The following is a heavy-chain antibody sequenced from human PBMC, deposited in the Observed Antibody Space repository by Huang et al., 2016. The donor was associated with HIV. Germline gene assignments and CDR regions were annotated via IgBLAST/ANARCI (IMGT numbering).Heavy chain of an antibody. CDR3: ARHKGSSPFYFDY. D-gene: IGHD1-26*01. CDR1: GGSISSSSYY. Sequence: QLQLQESGPGLVKPSETLSLTCTVSGGSISSSSYYWGWIRQPPGKGLEWIGSIYYSGSTYYNPSLKSGVTISVDTSKSQFSLKLSSGTAADTAVYYWARHKGSSPFYFDYWGQGTLVTVSS. J-gene: IGHJ4*02. V-gene: IGHV4-39*01. CDR2: IYYSGST.